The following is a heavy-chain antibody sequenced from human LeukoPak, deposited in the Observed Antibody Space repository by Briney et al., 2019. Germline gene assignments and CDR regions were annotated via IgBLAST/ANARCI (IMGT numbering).Heavy chain of an antibody. CDR2: INPNSGGT. V-gene: IGHV1-2*02. CDR1: GYTFTGYY. D-gene: IGHD6-13*01. J-gene: IGHJ6*02. CDR3: ARSPLGIAAAGTDYYYGMDV. Sequence: ASVKVSCKASGYTFTGYYMHWVRQAPGQGLEWMGWINPNSGGTNYAQKFQGRVTMTRDTSISTAYMELSSLRSEDTAVYYCARSPLGIAAAGTDYYYGMDVWGQGTTVTVSS.